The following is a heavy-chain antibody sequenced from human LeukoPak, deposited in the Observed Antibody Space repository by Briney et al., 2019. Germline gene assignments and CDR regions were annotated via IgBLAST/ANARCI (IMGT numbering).Heavy chain of an antibody. CDR1: GGSISSYY. D-gene: IGHD7-27*01. CDR2: IYYSGST. J-gene: IGHJ4*02. CDR3: ARGETGDLGY. Sequence: PSETLSLTCTVSGGSISSYYWSWIRQPPGKGLEWIGYIYYSGSTNYNPSLKSRVTISVDTSKNQFSLKLSSVTAADTAVYYCARGETGDLGYWGQGTLVTVSS. V-gene: IGHV4-59*12.